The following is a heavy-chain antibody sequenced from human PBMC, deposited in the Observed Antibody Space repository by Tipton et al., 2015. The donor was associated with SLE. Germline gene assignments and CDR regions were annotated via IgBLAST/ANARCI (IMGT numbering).Heavy chain of an antibody. J-gene: IGHJ6*02. CDR3: AREVIEVDLALIPGAENRFYYNGMDV. CDR2: MYTTGDT. CDR1: GDSINRGDYY. D-gene: IGHD1-26*01. V-gene: IGHV4-61*09. Sequence: LRLSCIVSGDSINRGDYYWTWIRQPAGKPLEWIGHMYTTGDTNYNPSPKGRVTISMDTSKSQFSLKLTSVSAADTAVYYCAREVIEVDLALIPGAENRFYYNGMDVWGQGTTVIVSS.